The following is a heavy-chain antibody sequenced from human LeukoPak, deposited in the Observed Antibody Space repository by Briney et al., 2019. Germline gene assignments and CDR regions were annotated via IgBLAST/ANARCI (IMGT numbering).Heavy chain of an antibody. V-gene: IGHV1-69*15. CDR2: INSIFDTA. J-gene: IGHJ1*01. D-gene: IGHD3-22*01. CDR1: GDTFSSYS. Sequence: SLKVSCKASGDTFSSYSISWGGRAPGQGLEWMGRINSIFDTADYAQKFQGRVTMTADQSTSTPYMQMSNLRSDDTAIYYCARYMGYSDPPEYLDHWGQGTPVTVSS. CDR3: ARYMGYSDPPEYLDH.